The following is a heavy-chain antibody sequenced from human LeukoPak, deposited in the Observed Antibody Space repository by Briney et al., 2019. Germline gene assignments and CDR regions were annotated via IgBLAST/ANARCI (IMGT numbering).Heavy chain of an antibody. D-gene: IGHD2-2*01. CDR2: ISAYNGNT. J-gene: IGHJ4*02. Sequence: ASVKVSCKASGYTFTSYGISWVRQAPGQGLEWTGWISAYNGNTNCAQKLQGRVTMTTDTSTSTAYMELRSLRSDDTAVYYCARVVVVPAASSFDYWGQGTLVTVSS. V-gene: IGHV1-18*04. CDR3: ARVVVVPAASSFDY. CDR1: GYTFTSYG.